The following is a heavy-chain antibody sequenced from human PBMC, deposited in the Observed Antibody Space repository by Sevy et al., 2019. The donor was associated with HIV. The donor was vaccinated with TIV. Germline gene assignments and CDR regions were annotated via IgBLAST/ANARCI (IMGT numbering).Heavy chain of an antibody. CDR2: ITSNGGST. CDR3: AKCLTTVTNPWSFDP. V-gene: IGHV3-23*01. Sequence: GGSLRLSCAASGFTFSSSAMTWVRQAPGKGLEWVSAITSNGGSTFYADSVKGRFTISRDISQNTLFLQMNSLRAEDTVVYYCAKCLTTVTNPWSFDPWGQGTLVTVSS. D-gene: IGHD4-17*01. J-gene: IGHJ5*02. CDR1: GFTFSSSA.